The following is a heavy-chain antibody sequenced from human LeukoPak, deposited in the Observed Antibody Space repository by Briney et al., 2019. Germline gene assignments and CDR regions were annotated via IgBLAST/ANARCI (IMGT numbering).Heavy chain of an antibody. CDR3: ARPGATLRWYYFDY. D-gene: IGHD6-13*01. CDR1: GGSISSGDYY. CDR2: IYYSGST. Sequence: PSETLSLTCTVSGGSISSGDYYWSWIRQPPGKGLEWIGYIYYSGSTYYNPSLKSRVTISVDTSKNQFSLKLSSVTAADTAVYYCARPGATLRWYYFDYWGQGTLVTVSS. J-gene: IGHJ4*02. V-gene: IGHV4-30-4*08.